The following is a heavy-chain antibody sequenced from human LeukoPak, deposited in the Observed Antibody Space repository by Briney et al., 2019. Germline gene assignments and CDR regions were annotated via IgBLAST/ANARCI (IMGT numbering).Heavy chain of an antibody. Sequence: GGSLRLSCAASGFTFRSYAMSCVRQAPGKGLEWVLAISGSGTSTYYADSVKGRFTISRDNSKNTLYLQMNSLRAEDKAVYYCEGTYYYDSSDDYWGQGTLVTVSS. CDR3: EGTYYYDSSDDY. J-gene: IGHJ4*02. CDR2: ISGSGTST. CDR1: GFTFRSYA. D-gene: IGHD3-22*01. V-gene: IGHV3-23*01.